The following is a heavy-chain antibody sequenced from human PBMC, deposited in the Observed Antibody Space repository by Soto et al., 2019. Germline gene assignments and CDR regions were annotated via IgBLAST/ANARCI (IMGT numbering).Heavy chain of an antibody. CDR1: GGSISSGGYY. V-gene: IGHV4-31*03. CDR3: ARDVVLMGTNWFDP. D-gene: IGHD2-8*01. Sequence: SEILSLTCTVSGGSISSGGYYWSWIRQHPGKGLEWIGYIYYSGSTYYNPSLKSRVTISVDTSKNQFSLKLSSVTAADTAVYYCARDVVLMGTNWFDPWGQGTLVTVSS. CDR2: IYYSGST. J-gene: IGHJ5*02.